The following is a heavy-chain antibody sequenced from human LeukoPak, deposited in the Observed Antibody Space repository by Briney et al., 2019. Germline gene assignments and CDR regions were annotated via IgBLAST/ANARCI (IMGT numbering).Heavy chain of an antibody. CDR3: STGSGHAFDI. CDR2: INSDGSST. CDR1: GFTFSSYW. D-gene: IGHD3-10*01. V-gene: IGHV3-74*01. Sequence: GVSLRLSCAASGFTFSSYWMHWVRQVPGKGLVWVSRINSDGSSTSYADSVKGRFTISRDNAKNTPYVQMNSLRAEDTAVYYCSTGSGHAFDIWGRGTMVTVSS. J-gene: IGHJ3*02.